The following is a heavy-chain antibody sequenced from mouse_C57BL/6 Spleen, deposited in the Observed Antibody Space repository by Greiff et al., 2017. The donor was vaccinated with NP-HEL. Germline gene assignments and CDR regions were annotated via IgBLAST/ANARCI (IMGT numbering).Heavy chain of an antibody. V-gene: IGHV1-76*01. CDR3: ARGDYSNYFFDY. D-gene: IGHD2-5*01. CDR2: IYPGSGNT. CDR1: GYTFTDYY. Sequence: VKLVESEAELVRPGASVKLSCKASGYTFTDYYINWVKQRPGQGLEWIARIYPGSGNTYYNEKFKGKATLTAEKSSSTAYMQLSSLTSEDSAVYFCARGDYSNYFFDYWGQGTTLTVSS. J-gene: IGHJ2*01.